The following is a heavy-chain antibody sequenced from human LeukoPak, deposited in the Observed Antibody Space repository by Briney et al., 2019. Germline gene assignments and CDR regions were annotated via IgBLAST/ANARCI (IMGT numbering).Heavy chain of an antibody. CDR3: ARQFSGHDYSNYDSYYYYGMDV. Sequence: SETLSLTCTVSGGSISSGGYYWSWIRQHPGKGLEWIGYIYYSGSTNYNPSLKSRVTISVDTSKNQFSLKLSSVTAADTAVYYCARQFSGHDYSNYDSYYYYGMDVWGQGTTVTVSS. V-gene: IGHV4-61*08. CDR1: GGSISSGGYY. D-gene: IGHD4-11*01. J-gene: IGHJ6*02. CDR2: IYYSGST.